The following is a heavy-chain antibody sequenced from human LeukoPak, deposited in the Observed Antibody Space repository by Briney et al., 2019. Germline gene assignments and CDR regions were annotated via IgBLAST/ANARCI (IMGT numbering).Heavy chain of an antibody. CDR2: IYYSGST. D-gene: IGHD4-11*01. V-gene: IGHV4-61*01. CDR3: ARGAYSQGY. CDR1: GGSVSSGSHY. Sequence: SETLSLTCTVSGGSVSSGSHYWSWIRQPPGKGLEWIGYIYYSGSTNYNPSLKSRVTISVDTSKNQFSLRLTSVTAADTAIYYCARGAYSQGYWGQGTLVTVSS. J-gene: IGHJ4*02.